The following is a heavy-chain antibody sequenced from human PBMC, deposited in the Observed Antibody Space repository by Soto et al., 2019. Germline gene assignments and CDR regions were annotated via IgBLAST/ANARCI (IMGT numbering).Heavy chain of an antibody. D-gene: IGHD2-21*02. CDR1: GGSISSSSYY. J-gene: IGHJ4*02. CDR2: IYYSGST. V-gene: IGHV4-39*02. CDR3: ARDPFDCGDDCSSNY. Sequence: SETLSLTCTVSGGSISSSSYYWGWIRQPPGKGLEWIGSIYYSGSTYYNPSLKSRVTISVDTSKNQFSLKLSSVTAADTAVYYCARDPFDCGDDCSSNYWGQGTRVTVS.